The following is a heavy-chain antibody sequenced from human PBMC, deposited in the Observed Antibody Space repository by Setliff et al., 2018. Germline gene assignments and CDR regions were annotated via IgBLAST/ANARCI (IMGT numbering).Heavy chain of an antibody. D-gene: IGHD5-18*01. V-gene: IGHV3-49*04. CDR1: GLTFGDYA. J-gene: IGHJ6*03. CDR2: IRSKAYGETT. CDR3: AKLVWLTTWYYMDV. Sequence: GGSLRLSCTASGLTFGDYAMGWVRQAPGKGLEWVGYIRSKAYGETTEYAASVEDRFTISRDDPKNTAYLQMNSLKTDDTGVYYCAKLVWLTTWYYMDVWGKGTTVTVSS.